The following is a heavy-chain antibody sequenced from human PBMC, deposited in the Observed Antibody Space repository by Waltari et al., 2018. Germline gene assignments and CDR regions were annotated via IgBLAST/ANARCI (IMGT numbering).Heavy chain of an antibody. J-gene: IGHJ4*02. Sequence: GESGGGVVQPGRSLRLSCAASGFTFSSYAMHWVRQAPGKGLEWVAVISYDVSNKYYADSVKGRFTISRDNSKNTLYLQRNSLRAEDTAVYYCARDRSVLLWFRDQRTPYYFDYWGQGTLVTVSS. CDR3: ARDRSVLLWFRDQRTPYYFDY. CDR1: GFTFSSYA. D-gene: IGHD3-10*01. CDR2: ISYDVSNK. V-gene: IGHV3-30-3*01.